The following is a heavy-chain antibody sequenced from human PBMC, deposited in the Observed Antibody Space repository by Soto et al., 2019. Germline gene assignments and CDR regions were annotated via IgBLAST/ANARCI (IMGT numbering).Heavy chain of an antibody. CDR1: GFTFTSSA. CDR2: IVVGSGNT. V-gene: IGHV1-58*01. CDR3: AAMATITATNYYYYGMDV. J-gene: IGHJ6*02. D-gene: IGHD5-12*01. Sequence: QMQLVQSGPEVKKPGTSVKVSCKASGFTFTSSAVQWVRQARGQRLEWIGWIVVGSGNTNYAQKFQERVTITRDMSTSPAYMELSSLRSEDTAVYYCAAMATITATNYYYYGMDVWGQGTTVTVSS.